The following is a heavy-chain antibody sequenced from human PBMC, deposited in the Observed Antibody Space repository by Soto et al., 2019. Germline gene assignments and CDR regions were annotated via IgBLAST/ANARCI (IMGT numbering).Heavy chain of an antibody. V-gene: IGHV4-39*01. D-gene: IGHD3-3*01. Sequence: PSETLSLTCTVSGGSISSSPYYWGWIRQPPGKGLEWIGSIYYSGSTYYTPSLKSRVTISVDTSKTHFSLKLSSVTAADTAVYYCAKHFNGGFYDTFDIWGQGTMVTVSS. CDR1: GGSISSSPYY. CDR3: AKHFNGGFYDTFDI. J-gene: IGHJ3*02. CDR2: IYYSGST.